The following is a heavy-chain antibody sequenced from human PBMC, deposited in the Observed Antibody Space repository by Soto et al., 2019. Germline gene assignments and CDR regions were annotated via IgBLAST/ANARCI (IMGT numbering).Heavy chain of an antibody. CDR2: IKSETDGGTM. V-gene: IGHV3-15*01. CDR1: GFTFSQSW. J-gene: IGHJ4*02. Sequence: GGSLRLSCSASGFTFSQSWMGWVRQAPEKGLEWVARIKSETDGGTMDYAAPVEGRFAISRDDSQKTLFLQLNSLQTEDTGVYYCSTYDYIWGSHRYRWADWGPGSLVTVSS. CDR3: STYDYIWGSHRYRWAD. D-gene: IGHD3-16*02.